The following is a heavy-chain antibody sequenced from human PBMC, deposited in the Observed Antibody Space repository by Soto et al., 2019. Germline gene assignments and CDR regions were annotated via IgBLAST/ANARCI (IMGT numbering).Heavy chain of an antibody. J-gene: IGHJ4*02. V-gene: IGHV3-66*01. D-gene: IGHD5-12*01. Sequence: EVQLVESGGGLVQPGGSLRFSCAASGFTVSNNYMTWVRQAPGKGLEWVSVIYRGGSTYYADSVRGRFTISRDNSKNTLYLQMSSLRAEDTAVYYCARARFGGLAAIFADCWGQGTLVTVSS. CDR1: GFTVSNNY. CDR2: IYRGGST. CDR3: ARARFGGLAAIFADC.